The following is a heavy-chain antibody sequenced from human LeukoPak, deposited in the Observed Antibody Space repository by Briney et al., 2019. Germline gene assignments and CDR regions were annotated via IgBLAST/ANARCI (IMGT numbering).Heavy chain of an antibody. J-gene: IGHJ4*02. V-gene: IGHV1-2*02. CDR1: GYSFTGYY. CDR3: ARYSNSGGDY. D-gene: IGHD7-27*01. CDR2: INFNNGGT. Sequence: GASVKVSCKASGYSFTGYYIHWVRQAPGQGLEWMGWINFNNGGTNQVQKFQGRVTMTRDTSNTTVYMEMSSLIFDDTAVYYCARYSNSGGDYWGQGTLVTVSS.